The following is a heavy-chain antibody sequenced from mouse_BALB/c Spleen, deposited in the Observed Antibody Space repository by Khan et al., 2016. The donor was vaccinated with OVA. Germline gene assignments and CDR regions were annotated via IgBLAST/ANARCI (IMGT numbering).Heavy chain of an antibody. D-gene: IGHD2-14*01. CDR2: INTHSGVP. V-gene: IGHV9-4*02. CDR1: GYTFTTAG. J-gene: IGHJ4*01. CDR3: ARGGAAYCRNDGGTMEY. Sequence: QIQLVQSGPELKKPGETVRISCKASGYTFTTAGIQWVQKMPGKGLEWIGWINTHSGVPKYAEDFKGRFAFSLEISVNTAYLQITNLKNEDTATYYGARGGAAYCRNDGGTMEYWGQGTSVTVSS.